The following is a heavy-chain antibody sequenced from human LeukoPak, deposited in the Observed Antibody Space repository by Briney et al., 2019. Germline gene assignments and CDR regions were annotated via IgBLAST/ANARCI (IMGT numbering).Heavy chain of an antibody. D-gene: IGHD3-9*01. Sequence: SETLSLTCTVSGGSISSYYWSWIRQPPGKGLEWIGYIYYSGSTNCNPSLKSRVTISVDTSKNQFSLKLSSVTAADTAVYYCARGARYDILTGYDAFDIWGQGTMVTVSS. CDR2: IYYSGST. CDR1: GGSISSYY. CDR3: ARGARYDILTGYDAFDI. V-gene: IGHV4-59*01. J-gene: IGHJ3*02.